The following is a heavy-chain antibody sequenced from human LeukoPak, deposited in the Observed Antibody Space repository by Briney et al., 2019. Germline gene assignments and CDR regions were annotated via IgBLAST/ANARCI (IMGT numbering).Heavy chain of an antibody. J-gene: IGHJ4*02. Sequence: GGSLRLSCAASGFTFDDYAMHWVRQAPGKGLEWVSLISWDGGSTYYADSVKGRFTISRDNSKNSLYLQMNSLRAGDTALYYCAKDATSWYGGLDYWGQGTLVTVSS. CDR3: AKDATSWYGGLDY. V-gene: IGHV3-43D*04. CDR1: GFTFDDYA. D-gene: IGHD6-13*01. CDR2: ISWDGGST.